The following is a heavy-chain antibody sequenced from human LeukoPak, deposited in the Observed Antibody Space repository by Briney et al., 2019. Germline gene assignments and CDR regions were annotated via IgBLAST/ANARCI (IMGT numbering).Heavy chain of an antibody. J-gene: IGHJ2*01. CDR3: ARVLTTSKWLWYFDL. CDR1: GGSISSGGYY. CDR2: IYYSGST. V-gene: IGHV4-31*03. Sequence: SETLSLTCSVSGGSISSGGYYWSWIRQHPGKGLEWIGYIYYSGSTYYNPSLKSRVSISVDTSKNQFSLKLSSVTAADTAVYYCARVLTTSKWLWYFDLWGRGTLVTVSS. D-gene: IGHD3-22*01.